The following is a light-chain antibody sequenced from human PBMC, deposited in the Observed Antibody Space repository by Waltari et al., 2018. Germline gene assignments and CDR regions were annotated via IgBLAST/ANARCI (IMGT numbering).Light chain of an antibody. J-gene: IGLJ3*02. CDR3: CSYGFSVV. V-gene: IGLV2-23*01. Sequence: QSALTQPASLSGSPGQSITISCTGISSDVINYNFLSWYQHHPGEAPKLIIYEGSKLPSGVSDRFSGSKSGYTASLTISGLQAEDEADYYCCSYGFSVVFGGGTKLTVL. CDR2: EGS. CDR1: SSDVINYNF.